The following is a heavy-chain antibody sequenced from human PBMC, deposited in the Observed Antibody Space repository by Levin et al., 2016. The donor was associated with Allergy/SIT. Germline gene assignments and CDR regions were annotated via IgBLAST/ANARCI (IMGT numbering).Heavy chain of an antibody. CDR1: GFSLGRHG. V-gene: IGHV3-30*18. Sequence: GGSLRLSCAASGFSLGRHGMHWVRQAPGKGLEWVAVISHDGSQQYYADSVQGRFTISRDNSDNTIFLLMNSLRPEDTAVYFCAKDTGWLQLRLDHWGQGTRVTVSS. CDR3: AKDTGWLQLRLDH. J-gene: IGHJ4*02. CDR2: ISHDGSQQ. D-gene: IGHD5-24*01.